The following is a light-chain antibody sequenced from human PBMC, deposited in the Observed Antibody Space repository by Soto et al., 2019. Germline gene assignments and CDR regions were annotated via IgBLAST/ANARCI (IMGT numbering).Light chain of an antibody. CDR3: QQYGSSPIT. CDR2: RAS. J-gene: IGKJ1*01. V-gene: IGKV3-15*01. Sequence: EIVMTQSPATLSVSPGERVTLSCRASESVSSNLAWYQQKPGQAPRLLIYRASTRATGTPARFSGSGSGTEFTLTISRLEPEDFAVYYCQQYGSSPITFGQGTKVDIK. CDR1: ESVSSN.